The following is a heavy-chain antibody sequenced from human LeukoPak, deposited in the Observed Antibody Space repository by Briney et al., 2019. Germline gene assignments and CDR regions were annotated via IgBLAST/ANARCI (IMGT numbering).Heavy chain of an antibody. V-gene: IGHV3-23*01. Sequence: GGSLRLSCAASGFTFSRHAVYWVRQAPGKGLVWVSTITGSGSGIYYADSVKGRFTISRDNSKNTMFMQMNSLRAEDTAVYYCVRSTKGAFDYWGQGTLVTVSS. CDR3: VRSTKGAFDY. J-gene: IGHJ4*02. CDR2: ITGSGSGI. CDR1: GFTFSRHA.